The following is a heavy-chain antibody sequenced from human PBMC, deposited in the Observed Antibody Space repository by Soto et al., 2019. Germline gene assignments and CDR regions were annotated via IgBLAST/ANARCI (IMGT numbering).Heavy chain of an antibody. V-gene: IGHV1-3*01. CDR1: GYTFTIDV. Sequence: GASVKVSCKASGYTFTIDVMHWVRQAPGQRLEWMGWINAGNGNTKYSQNFQGRVTITRDTSASIAYMEVSSLRSEDTAVYYCARGITSGHPQYFQHWGQGTLVTVSS. CDR2: INAGNGNT. D-gene: IGHD2-8*01. J-gene: IGHJ1*01. CDR3: ARGITSGHPQYFQH.